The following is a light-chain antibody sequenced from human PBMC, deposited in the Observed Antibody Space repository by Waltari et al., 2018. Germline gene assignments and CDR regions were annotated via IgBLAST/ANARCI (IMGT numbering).Light chain of an antibody. CDR3: LQYNSFPWT. V-gene: IGKV1-5*03. Sequence: DIQMSQSPSTLSAAVGDRVTFTCRASQSISIWLAWYQQKPGKAPKLLIYKASSLESGVPSWFSGSGSGTEFTLTISSLQPDDFATYYCLQYNSFPWTFGQGTRVEIK. CDR1: QSISIW. J-gene: IGKJ1*01. CDR2: KAS.